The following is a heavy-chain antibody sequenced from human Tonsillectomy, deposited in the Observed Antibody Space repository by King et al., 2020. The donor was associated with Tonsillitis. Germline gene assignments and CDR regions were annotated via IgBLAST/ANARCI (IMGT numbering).Heavy chain of an antibody. CDR3: AREVGTGVVCFDF. D-gene: IGHD1-14*01. CDR1: GYIFTNFF. Sequence: QLVQSGAEVKKPGASVKISCKASGYIFTNFFMHWVRQAPGQGPEWMAIINPTGDRTWYAQKFRDRVAVTRDTSTSTVYMDVVSLTSEDTAVYYCAREVGTGVVCFDFWGQGTPVTVSS. V-gene: IGHV1-46*01. CDR2: INPTGDRT. J-gene: IGHJ4*02.